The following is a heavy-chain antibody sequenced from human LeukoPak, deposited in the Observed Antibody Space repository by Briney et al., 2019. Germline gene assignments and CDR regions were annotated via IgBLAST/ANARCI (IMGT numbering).Heavy chain of an antibody. V-gene: IGHV3-9*01. J-gene: IGHJ4*02. CDR2: ISWNSGSI. D-gene: IGHD2-2*01. CDR3: AKDLFTFRQDIVVVPAEY. Sequence: GGSLSLSCAASGFTFDDYAMHWVRQAPGKGLEWVSGISWNSGSIGYADSVKGRFTISRDNAKNSLYLQMNSLRAEDTALYYCAKDLFTFRQDIVVVPAEYWGQGTLVTVSS. CDR1: GFTFDDYA.